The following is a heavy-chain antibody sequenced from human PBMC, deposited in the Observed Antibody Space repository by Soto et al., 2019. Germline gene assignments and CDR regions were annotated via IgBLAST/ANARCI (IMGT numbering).Heavy chain of an antibody. CDR3: VRDGTRTLRDWFDP. J-gene: IGHJ5*02. V-gene: IGHV4-4*07. D-gene: IGHD1-1*01. CDR1: GASIIGFY. CDR2: IYATGTT. Sequence: ASETLSLTCTFSGASIIGFYWSWIRKSAGKGLEWIGRIYATGTTDYNPSLKSRVMMSVDTSKKQFSLKLRSVTAADTAVYYCVRDGTRTLRDWFDPWGQGISVTVSS.